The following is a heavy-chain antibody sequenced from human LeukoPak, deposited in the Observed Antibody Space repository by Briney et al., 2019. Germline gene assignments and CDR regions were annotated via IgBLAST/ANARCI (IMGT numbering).Heavy chain of an antibody. Sequence: VASVKVFCKASGYTFTGYYMHWVRQAPGQGLEWTGWINPNSGGTNYAQKFQGRVTMTRDTSISTAYMELSRLRSDDTAVYYCARDPYCSGGSCPLNWFDPWGQGTLVTVSS. J-gene: IGHJ5*02. V-gene: IGHV1-2*02. CDR3: ARDPYCSGGSCPLNWFDP. D-gene: IGHD2-15*01. CDR2: INPNSGGT. CDR1: GYTFTGYY.